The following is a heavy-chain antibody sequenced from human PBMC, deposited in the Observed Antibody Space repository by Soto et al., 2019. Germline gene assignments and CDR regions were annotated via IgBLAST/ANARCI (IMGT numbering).Heavy chain of an antibody. V-gene: IGHV3-21*01. CDR1: GFTFSSYS. Sequence: GGSLRLSGAASGFTFSSYSMNGGRQAPGKGLEWVSSISSSSSYIYYADSVKGRFTISRDNAKNSLYLQMNSLRAEDTAVYYCARLGTYYDILTGYYGPTDWGQGTLVTVSS. CDR2: ISSSSSYI. J-gene: IGHJ4*02. D-gene: IGHD3-9*01. CDR3: ARLGTYYDILTGYYGPTD.